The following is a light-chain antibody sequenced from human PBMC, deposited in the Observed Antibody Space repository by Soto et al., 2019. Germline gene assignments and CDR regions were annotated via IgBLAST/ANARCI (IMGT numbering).Light chain of an antibody. CDR1: QSISFW. Sequence: DIQMTQSPSTLSASIGDRVSITCRASQSISFWLAWYQQKPGKAPKLLIYDASTLYSGVPSRFSGNKSGTEFTPTISGLQPDDFASYYCQQYNSFSPYSFGQGTKLEI. V-gene: IGKV1-5*01. J-gene: IGKJ2*03. CDR3: QQYNSFSPYS. CDR2: DAS.